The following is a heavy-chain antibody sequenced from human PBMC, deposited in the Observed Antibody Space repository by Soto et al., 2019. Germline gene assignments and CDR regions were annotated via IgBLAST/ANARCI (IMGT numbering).Heavy chain of an antibody. CDR2: ISAYNGNT. CDR3: ARAPPGTIFEGYYGMDV. CDR1: GYTFTSYG. D-gene: IGHD3-9*01. V-gene: IGHV1-18*01. Sequence: GASVKVSCKASGYTFTSYGISWVRQAPGQGLEWMGWISAYNGNTNYAQKLQGRVTMTTDTSTSTAYMELRSLRSDDTAVYYCARAPPGTIFEGYYGMDVWGQGTTVTVSS. J-gene: IGHJ6*02.